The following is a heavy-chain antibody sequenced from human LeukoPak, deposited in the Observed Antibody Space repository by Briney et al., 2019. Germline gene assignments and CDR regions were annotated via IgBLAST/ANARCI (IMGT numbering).Heavy chain of an antibody. J-gene: IGHJ4*02. D-gene: IGHD5-24*01. CDR1: GFTFSSYS. CDR3: ARASRDGYTTHSFDY. Sequence: GGSLRLSRAASGFTFSSYSMNWVRQAPGKGLEWVSSTSSSSSYIYYADSVKGRFTISRDNAKNSLYLQMNSLRAEDTAVYYCARASRDGYTTHSFDYWGQGTLVTVSS. V-gene: IGHV3-21*01. CDR2: TSSSSSYI.